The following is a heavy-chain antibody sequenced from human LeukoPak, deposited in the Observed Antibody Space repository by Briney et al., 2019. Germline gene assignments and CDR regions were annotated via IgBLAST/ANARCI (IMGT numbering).Heavy chain of an antibody. CDR3: ARVLPQWLARYYFDY. J-gene: IGHJ4*02. Sequence: SETLSLTCTVSGDSISSSSYYWGGIRQPPGKGLEWIGTIYYSGSTYYNPSLESRVTISIDTSKNQFSLKLNSVTAADTAVYYCARVLPQWLARYYFDYWGQGSLVTVSS. V-gene: IGHV4-39*01. CDR2: IYYSGST. D-gene: IGHD6-19*01. CDR1: GDSISSSSYY.